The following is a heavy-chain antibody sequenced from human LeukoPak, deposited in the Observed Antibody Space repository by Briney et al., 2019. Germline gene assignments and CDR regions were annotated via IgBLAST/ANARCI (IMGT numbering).Heavy chain of an antibody. CDR2: IYHGGAT. J-gene: IGHJ4*02. Sequence: PSGTLSLTCAVSGASITSNLWWSWARQAPGEGLGWIGEIYHGGATTYNPSLKSRLTMSVDRSKNEFSLSLRSVTAADTAVYYCATYLYGDYGYYYFDYWGPGTLVTVSS. D-gene: IGHD4-17*01. CDR1: GASITSNLW. V-gene: IGHV4-4*02. CDR3: ATYLYGDYGYYYFDY.